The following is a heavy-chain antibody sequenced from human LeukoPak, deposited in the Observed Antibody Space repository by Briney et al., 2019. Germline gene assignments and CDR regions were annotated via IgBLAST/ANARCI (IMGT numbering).Heavy chain of an antibody. V-gene: IGHV3-74*01. CDR2: INPDGSVT. D-gene: IGHD3-16*01. CDR1: GFSLSNYW. CDR3: SRDTYGYEDH. Sequence: GGSLRVSCSPSGFSLSNYWMHWVRQAPGKGLVWVSRINPDGSVTNHADSVKGRFTISRDNAKDTLYLQTNSLRVEDTAVYYCSRDTYGYEDHWGQGTLVTVSS. J-gene: IGHJ4*02.